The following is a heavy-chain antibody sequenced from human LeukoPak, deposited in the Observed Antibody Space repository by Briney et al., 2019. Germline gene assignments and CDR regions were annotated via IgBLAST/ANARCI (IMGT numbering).Heavy chain of an antibody. Sequence: SVKVSCKASGGTFSSYAISWVRQAPGQGLEWMGGIIPIFGTANYAQKFHDRVTITADESTSTAFMELSSLRSEDTAMYYCATAPLGYCTRTSCYAGIRQYFDYWGQGTLVTVSS. CDR2: IIPIFGTA. CDR3: ATAPLGYCTRTSCYAGIRQYFDY. V-gene: IGHV1-69*13. CDR1: GGTFSSYA. J-gene: IGHJ4*02. D-gene: IGHD2-2*01.